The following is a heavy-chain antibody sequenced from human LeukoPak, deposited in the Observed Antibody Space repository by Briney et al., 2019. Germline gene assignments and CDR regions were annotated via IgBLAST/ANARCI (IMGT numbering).Heavy chain of an antibody. J-gene: IGHJ3*02. D-gene: IGHD6-13*01. Sequence: GASVNVSCKASGYTFTSYAMHWVRQAAGQRLEWMGWINAGNGNTKYSQKFQGRVTITRDTSASTAYMELTSLRSEDTAVYYCASGTYSIAAAGTSNAFDIWGQGTMVTVSS. CDR1: GYTFTSYA. CDR2: INAGNGNT. CDR3: ASGTYSIAAAGTSNAFDI. V-gene: IGHV1-3*01.